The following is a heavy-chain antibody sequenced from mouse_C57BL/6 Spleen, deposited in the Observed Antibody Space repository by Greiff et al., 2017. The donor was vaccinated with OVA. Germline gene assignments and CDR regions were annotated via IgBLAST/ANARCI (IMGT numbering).Heavy chain of an antibody. CDR3: ARGGSGCERAY. J-gene: IGHJ3*01. V-gene: IGHV5-17*01. D-gene: IGHD1-1*01. CDR1: GFTFSDYG. CDR2: ISSGSSTI. Sequence: EVQVVESGGGLVKPGGSLKLSCAASGFTFSDYGMHWVRQAPEKGLEWVAYISSGSSTIYYADTVKGRFTISRDNAKNTLFLQMTSLRSEETAVYYCARGGSGCERAYWGQGTLVTVSA.